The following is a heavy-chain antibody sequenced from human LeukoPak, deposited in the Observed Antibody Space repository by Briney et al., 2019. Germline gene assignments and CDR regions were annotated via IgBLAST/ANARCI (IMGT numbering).Heavy chain of an antibody. CDR3: ATITMVRGVL. D-gene: IGHD3-10*01. J-gene: IGHJ4*02. CDR2: IIPMSDTA. V-gene: IGHV1-69*06. CDR1: GGTFNSYA. Sequence: ASVKVSCKASGGTFNSYAISWVRQAPGQGLEWMGGIIPMSDTANYPQKFRGRLTITADIPTSTVYMELSSLRSEDTAVYYCATITMVRGVLWGQGTLVTVSS.